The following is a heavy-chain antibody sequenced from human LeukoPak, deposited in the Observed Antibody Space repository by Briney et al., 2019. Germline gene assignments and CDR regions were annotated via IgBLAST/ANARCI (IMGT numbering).Heavy chain of an antibody. V-gene: IGHV4-39*01. CDR2: IYYSGST. Sequence: SETLSLTCTVSVGSISSSSYYWGWIRQPPRKGLVWIGRIYYSGSTYYNSSRKSRLTISVDTSQNQFSLKLCAVTAPDPALHCCACPGVQYCSSTSCYYFDYWGQGTLVTVSS. D-gene: IGHD2-2*01. CDR1: VGSISSSSYY. J-gene: IGHJ4*02. CDR3: ACPGVQYCSSTSCYYFDY.